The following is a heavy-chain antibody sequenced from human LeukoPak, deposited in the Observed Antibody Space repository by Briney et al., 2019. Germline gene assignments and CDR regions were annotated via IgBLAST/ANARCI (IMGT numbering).Heavy chain of an antibody. CDR2: IIPILGIA. CDR3: ARDPLTNHSDY. J-gene: IGHJ4*02. CDR1: GGTFSSYA. Sequence: VASVKVSCKASGGTFSSYAISWVRQAPGQGLEWMGRIIPILGIANYAQKFQGRVTITADKSTSTAYMELSSLRSEDTAVYYCARDPLTNHSDYWGQGTLVTVSS. D-gene: IGHD3-9*01. V-gene: IGHV1-69*04.